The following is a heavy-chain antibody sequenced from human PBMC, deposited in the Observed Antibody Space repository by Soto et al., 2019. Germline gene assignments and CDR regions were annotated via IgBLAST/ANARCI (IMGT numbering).Heavy chain of an antibody. D-gene: IGHD1-26*01. CDR1: GGSMSTSAYY. CDR3: AREVSAVGRRGYFVL. J-gene: IGHJ4*02. Sequence: SETLSLPCTVSGGSMSTSAYYWSCIRQHPGNGLEWIGYIYYSGSTFYNPSLMSRVTISVDTSKHQFSLKLTSVTAADSAIYYCAREVSAVGRRGYFVLWDLGALVTIFS. V-gene: IGHV4-31*03. CDR2: IYYSGST.